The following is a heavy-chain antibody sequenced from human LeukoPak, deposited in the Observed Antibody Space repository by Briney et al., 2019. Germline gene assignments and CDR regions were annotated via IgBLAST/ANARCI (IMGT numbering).Heavy chain of an antibody. J-gene: IGHJ4*02. CDR3: ARWALEGSGSIDY. CDR2: IYYSGST. V-gene: IGHV4-39*07. CDR1: GGSISSSSYY. D-gene: IGHD5-12*01. Sequence: SETLSLTCTVSGGSISSSSYYWGWIRQPPGKGLEWIGSIYYSGSTYYNPSLKSRVTISVDTSKNQFSLKLSSVTAADTAVYYCARWALEGSGSIDYWGQGTLVTVSS.